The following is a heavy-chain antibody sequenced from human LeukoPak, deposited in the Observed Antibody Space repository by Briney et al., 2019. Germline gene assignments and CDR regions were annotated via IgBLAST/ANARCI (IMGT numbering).Heavy chain of an antibody. V-gene: IGHV3-21*01. CDR2: ISSSSSYI. Sequence: GGSLRLSCAASGFTFSSYSMNWVSQAPGKGLEWVSSISSSSSYIYYADSVKGRFTISRDNAKNSLYLQMNSLRAEDTAVYYCARDRAPSSYYDYVWGSYRPTAFDYWGQGTLVTVSS. D-gene: IGHD3-16*02. J-gene: IGHJ4*02. CDR1: GFTFSSYS. CDR3: ARDRAPSSYYDYVWGSYRPTAFDY.